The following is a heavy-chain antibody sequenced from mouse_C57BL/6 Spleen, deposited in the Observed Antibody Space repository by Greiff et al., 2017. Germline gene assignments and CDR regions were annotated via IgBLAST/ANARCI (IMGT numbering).Heavy chain of an antibody. D-gene: IGHD1-1*01. Sequence: QVQLQQPGAELVMPGASVKLSCTASGYTFTSYWMHWVKQRPGQGLEWIGEIDPSDSYTNYNQKFKGKSTLTVDKSSSTAYMQLSSLTSEDSAVYYCARGYYGSSPPWFAYWGQGTLVTVSA. V-gene: IGHV1-69*01. CDR1: GYTFTSYW. J-gene: IGHJ3*01. CDR3: ARGYYGSSPPWFAY. CDR2: IDPSDSYT.